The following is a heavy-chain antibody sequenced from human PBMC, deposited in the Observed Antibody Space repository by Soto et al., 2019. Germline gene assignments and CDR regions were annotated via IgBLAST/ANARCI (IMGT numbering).Heavy chain of an antibody. CDR2: IKSKPDGGTT. CDR1: GFTFSNAW. Sequence: RRLSCIGSGFTFSNAWINWVRQAPGKGLEWVGRIKSKPDGGTTDYAAPVKGRFTISRDDSRNSVYLQMNSLKTEETALYYCVTGQYCDYWGQGTLVTVSS. V-gene: IGHV3-15*01. CDR3: VTGQYCDY. J-gene: IGHJ4*02.